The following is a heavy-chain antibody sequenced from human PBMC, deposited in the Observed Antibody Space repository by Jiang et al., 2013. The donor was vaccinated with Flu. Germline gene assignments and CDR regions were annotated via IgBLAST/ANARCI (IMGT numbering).Heavy chain of an antibody. V-gene: IGHV3-23*01. CDR1: GFRFSRSA. CDR2: ISASGTSK. D-gene: IGHD4-17*01. J-gene: IGHJ2*01. Sequence: PGGSLRLSCAASGFRFSRSAMNWVRQAPEKGLEWVSSISASGTSKYYADSVKGRFTMSRDNSKNTLYLQMTSLRAEDTAVYYCVKSYGDYSYWFLDVWGRGSLVIVSS. CDR3: VKSYGDYSYWFLDV.